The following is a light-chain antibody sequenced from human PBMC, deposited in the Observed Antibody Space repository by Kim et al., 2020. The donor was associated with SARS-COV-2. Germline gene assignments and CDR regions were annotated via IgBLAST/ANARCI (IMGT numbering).Light chain of an antibody. J-gene: IGKJ4*01. CDR1: QSLLYISNYKNY. CDR2: WAS. Sequence: DIVMTQSPDSLAVPLGERATINCKSSQSLLYISNYKNYLAWYQVKPGQPPKLLIYWASLRESGVPERFSGSGSETDFTLTISSLQAEDVAVYYCQQYYTTPLAFGGGTKVDIK. CDR3: QQYYTTPLA. V-gene: IGKV4-1*01.